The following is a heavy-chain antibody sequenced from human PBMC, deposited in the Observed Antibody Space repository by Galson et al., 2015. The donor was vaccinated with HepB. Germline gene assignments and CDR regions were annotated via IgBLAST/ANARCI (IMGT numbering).Heavy chain of an antibody. Sequence: CAISGDSVSSNSAAWNWIRQSPSRGLEWLGGTYYRSKWYNDYAVSVKSRITINPDTSKNQFSLQLNSVTPEDTAVYYCASYYSSGWVLWGQGTLVTVSS. V-gene: IGHV6-1*01. CDR1: GDSVSSNSAA. CDR2: TYYRSKWYN. CDR3: ASYYSSGWVL. D-gene: IGHD6-19*01. J-gene: IGHJ4*02.